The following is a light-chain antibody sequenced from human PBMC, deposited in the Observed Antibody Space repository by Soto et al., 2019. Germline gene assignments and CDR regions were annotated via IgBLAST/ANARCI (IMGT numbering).Light chain of an antibody. Sequence: DIQMTQSPSTLSVSVGDRVTITCRASQSFSTWLAWYQQKPGKAPKLLIYRTSTLKNGVPSRFSGSGSGTEFTLTITSLQPHDFATYYCQEYSRYPYTFGQGTKLEIK. CDR3: QEYSRYPYT. CDR1: QSFSTW. V-gene: IGKV1-5*03. J-gene: IGKJ2*01. CDR2: RTS.